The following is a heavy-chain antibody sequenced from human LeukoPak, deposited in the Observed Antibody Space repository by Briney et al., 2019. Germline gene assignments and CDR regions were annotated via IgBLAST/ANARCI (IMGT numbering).Heavy chain of an antibody. CDR1: GGSISSYY. CDR2: IYYTGST. J-gene: IGHJ6*03. D-gene: IGHD3-16*01. V-gene: IGHV4-59*01. CDR3: ARRALGTYYYYMDV. Sequence: SEALSLTCTVSGGSISSYYWSWIRQPPGKGLEWIGYIYYTGSTDYNPSLKSRVTISVDTSKNQFSRNLSSMTAADTAVYYCARRALGTYYYYMDVWGKGATVTVSS.